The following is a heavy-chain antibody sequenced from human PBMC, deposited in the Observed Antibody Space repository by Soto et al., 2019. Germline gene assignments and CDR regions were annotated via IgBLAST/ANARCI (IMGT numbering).Heavy chain of an antibody. D-gene: IGHD3-3*01. V-gene: IGHV4-30-4*07. CDR3: ARLGGYYQALDH. Sequence: SETLSLTCAVSGGSISSGGYSWSWIRQPPGKGLEWVGYVYYTGTTMYNPSLKSRLTISVDRSKNQVSLNLTSVTAADTAAYYCARLGGYYQALDHWSQGTLVTV. J-gene: IGHJ4*02. CDR1: GGSISSGGYS. CDR2: VYYTGTT.